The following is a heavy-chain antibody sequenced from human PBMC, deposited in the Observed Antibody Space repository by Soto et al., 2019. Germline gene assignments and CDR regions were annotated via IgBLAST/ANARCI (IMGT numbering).Heavy chain of an antibody. CDR3: ARGLFGQQWLVGFDT. J-gene: IGHJ4*02. CDR1: GVTFNRQD. D-gene: IGHD6-19*01. V-gene: IGHV1-69*13. Sequence: SVKVSCKASGVTFNRQDMRWVRQAPGQGLEWMGGIIPMFGTPQYAQRLQGRVMITADESTSTVYMELTSLTSDDTAVYYCARGLFGQQWLVGFDTWGQGTLVTVSS. CDR2: IIPMFGTP.